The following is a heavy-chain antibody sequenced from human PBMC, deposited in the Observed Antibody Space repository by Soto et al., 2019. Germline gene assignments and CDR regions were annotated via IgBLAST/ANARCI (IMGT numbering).Heavy chain of an antibody. J-gene: IGHJ4*02. V-gene: IGHV1-8*01. D-gene: IGHD6-25*01. CDR3: ATRKERPGPNYFDS. CDR2: MNPNNGNA. Sequence: QVQLVQPGAEVKKPGASVKVSCKASGYTFITYDINWVRQAAGQGLEWMGWMNPNNGNAGYAQKFQGRVTMTSNTCISTAYMELSSLRFDDTAVYFCATRKERPGPNYFDSWGQGSLVTVSS. CDR1: GYTFITYD.